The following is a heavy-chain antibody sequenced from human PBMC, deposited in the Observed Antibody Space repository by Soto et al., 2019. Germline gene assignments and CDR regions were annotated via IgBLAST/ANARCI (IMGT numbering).Heavy chain of an antibody. J-gene: IGHJ4*02. CDR1: GFTFSSYA. D-gene: IGHD4-17*01. V-gene: IGHV3-23*01. CDR3: EKDPGDYTSDYFDY. CDR2: ISGSGFST. Sequence: EVQLLESGGGLVQPGGSLRLSCAASGFTFSSYAMSWVRQAPGKGLEWVSAISGSGFSTYYADSVKGRFTVSRDTSKNTLFLQMNSLRAEDTAVYYCEKDPGDYTSDYFDYWGQGTLVTVSS.